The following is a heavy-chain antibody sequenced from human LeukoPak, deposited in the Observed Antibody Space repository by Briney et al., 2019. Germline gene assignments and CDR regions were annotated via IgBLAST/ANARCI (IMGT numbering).Heavy chain of an antibody. CDR1: GGSITNYY. J-gene: IGHJ4*02. CDR3: ARDGSYYDY. CDR2: IYSSGTT. Sequence: SETLSLTCTVSGGSITNYYWTWIRQPPGKGLEWIGYIYSSGTTNHNPSLKSRVTMSVDTSKNQFSLELSSVTAADTAMYYCARDGSYYDYWGQGSLVTVSS. V-gene: IGHV4-59*01. D-gene: IGHD1-26*01.